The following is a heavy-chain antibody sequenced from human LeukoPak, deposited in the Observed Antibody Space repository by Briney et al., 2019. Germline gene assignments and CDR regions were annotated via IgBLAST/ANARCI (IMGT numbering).Heavy chain of an antibody. J-gene: IGHJ4*02. CDR1: GFTFSSYA. D-gene: IGHD2-2*01. CDR2: ISCDGSNK. CDR3: ARARCSSTSCYVSPYDY. Sequence: GRSLRLSCAASGFTFSSYAMHWVRQAPGKGLEWVAVISCDGSNKYYADSVKGRFTISRDNSKNTLYLQMNSLRAEDTAVYYCARARCSSTSCYVSPYDYWGQGTLVTVSS. V-gene: IGHV3-30*04.